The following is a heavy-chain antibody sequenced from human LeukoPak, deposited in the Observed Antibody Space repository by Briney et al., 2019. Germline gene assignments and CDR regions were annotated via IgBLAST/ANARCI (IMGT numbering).Heavy chain of an antibody. J-gene: IGHJ4*02. CDR3: VSSSSGWGKFDY. CDR1: GFTFSSYA. Sequence: GGSLRLSCAASGFTFSSYAMSWVRQAPGKGLEWVSAISGSGGSTYYADSGKGRFTISRDNSKNTLYLQMNSLRAEDTAVYYCVSSSSGWGKFDYWGQGTLVTVSS. V-gene: IGHV3-23*01. D-gene: IGHD6-19*01. CDR2: ISGSGGST.